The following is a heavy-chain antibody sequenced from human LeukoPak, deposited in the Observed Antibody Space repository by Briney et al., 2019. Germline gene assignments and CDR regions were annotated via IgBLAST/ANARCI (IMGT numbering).Heavy chain of an antibody. J-gene: IGHJ6*03. D-gene: IGHD6-13*01. CDR1: SGSIDSYY. Sequence: SETLSLTCSVSSGSIDSYYWSWIRQPPGKGLEWIGYVHDSGRTNYNPSLKSRVTISVDTSKNHFSLRVSSVTAADTAVYYCARVSSSFNYAYYYYMDVWGKGTTVTISS. CDR3: ARVSSSFNYAYYYYMDV. CDR2: VHDSGRT. V-gene: IGHV4-59*01.